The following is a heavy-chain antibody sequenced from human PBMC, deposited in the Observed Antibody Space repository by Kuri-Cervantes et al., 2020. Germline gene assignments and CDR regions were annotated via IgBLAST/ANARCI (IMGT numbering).Heavy chain of an antibody. CDR1: GASVTNGGYY. D-gene: IGHD6-13*01. CDR3: ARQKQQLVWNYFDY. V-gene: IGHV4-61*08. J-gene: IGHJ4*02. CDR2: IYHSGST. Sequence: SETLSLTCTVSGASVTNGGYYWSWIRQPPGKGLEWIGEIYHSGSTNYNPSLKSRVTISVDKSKNQFSLKLSSVTAADTAVYYCARQKQQLVWNYFDYWGQGTLVTVSS.